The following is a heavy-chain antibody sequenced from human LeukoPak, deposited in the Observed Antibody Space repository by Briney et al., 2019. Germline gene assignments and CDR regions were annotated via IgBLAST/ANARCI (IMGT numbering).Heavy chain of an antibody. D-gene: IGHD6-19*01. Sequence: GGSLRLSCAASGFTFSSYSMNWVRQAPGKGLEWVSSISTSGNTIYYADSVKGRFTISRDNAKNSLYLQMNSLRAEDTAVYYCARDYSSGWTFDYWGQGTLVTVSS. CDR2: ISTSGNTI. CDR3: ARDYSSGWTFDY. CDR1: GFTFSSYS. V-gene: IGHV3-48*04. J-gene: IGHJ4*02.